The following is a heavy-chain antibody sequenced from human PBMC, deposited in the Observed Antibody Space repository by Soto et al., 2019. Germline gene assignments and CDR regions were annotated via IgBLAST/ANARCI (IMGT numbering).Heavy chain of an antibody. CDR3: AKAWGWFDP. V-gene: IGHV3-23*01. CDR1: GFTFTSYA. CDR2: ISASGGTT. D-gene: IGHD3-16*01. Sequence: EVQLLESGGDLVHPGGSLSLSCAASGFTFTSYAMTWVRQAPEKGLEWDSSISASGGTTYYTDSVKGRFTISRDNSKNTLFLQMNSLRAEDTAVYYCAKAWGWFDPWGQGTLVTVSS. J-gene: IGHJ5*02.